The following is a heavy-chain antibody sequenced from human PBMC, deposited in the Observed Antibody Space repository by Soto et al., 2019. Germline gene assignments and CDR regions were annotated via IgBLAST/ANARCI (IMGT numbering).Heavy chain of an antibody. D-gene: IGHD1-26*01. CDR2: INHSGST. V-gene: IGHV4-34*01. J-gene: IGHJ4*02. CDR3: ASESKRLVGARNTAPLDY. CDR1: GGSFSGYY. Sequence: QVQLQQWGAGLLKPSETLSLTCAVYGGSFSGYYWSWIRQPPGKGLEWIGEINHSGSTNYNPSLKSRVTISVDTSKNQFSLKLSSVTAADTAVYYCASESKRLVGARNTAPLDYWGQGTLVTVSS.